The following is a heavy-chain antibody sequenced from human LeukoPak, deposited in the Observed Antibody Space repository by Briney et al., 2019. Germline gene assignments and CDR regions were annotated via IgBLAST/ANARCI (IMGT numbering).Heavy chain of an antibody. CDR2: ISGLGDKI. Sequence: GGSLRLSCAASGFTFSSYAMSWVRQAPGKGLERVSGISGLGDKIDYADSVKGRFTISRDNSANTVSLQMNSLTGEDTAVYYCAKAGSAASRTFDPWGQGTLVTVSP. CDR3: AKAGSAASRTFDP. V-gene: IGHV3-23*01. D-gene: IGHD2-8*02. J-gene: IGHJ5*02. CDR1: GFTFSSYA.